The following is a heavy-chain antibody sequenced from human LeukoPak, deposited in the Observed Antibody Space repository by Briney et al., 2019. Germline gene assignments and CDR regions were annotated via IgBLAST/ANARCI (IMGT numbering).Heavy chain of an antibody. D-gene: IGHD6-13*01. CDR1: GFTFSNYA. J-gene: IGHJ4*02. V-gene: IGHV3-23*01. Sequence: GGSLRLSYAASGFTFSNYAMSWVRQAPGKGLEWVSSFNPSSGSTYYADSVKGRFTISEDKSKNTLYLQMNSLRAEDTALYYCAKEHMAAAVYYFDYWGQGTLVTVSS. CDR2: FNPSSGST. CDR3: AKEHMAAAVYYFDY.